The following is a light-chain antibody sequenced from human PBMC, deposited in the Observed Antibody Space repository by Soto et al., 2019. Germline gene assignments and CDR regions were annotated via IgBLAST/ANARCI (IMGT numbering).Light chain of an antibody. V-gene: IGKV1-5*03. CDR2: KAS. CDR3: QQYNDNWT. Sequence: DLQMTQSPSTLSTSVGDRVTITCRASQSISSWLAWYQQKPGKAPKLLIYKASTLQSGVPSRFSGSGSGTEFTLAIGSLQPDDSATYYCQQYNDNWTFGQGTKVDIK. CDR1: QSISSW. J-gene: IGKJ1*01.